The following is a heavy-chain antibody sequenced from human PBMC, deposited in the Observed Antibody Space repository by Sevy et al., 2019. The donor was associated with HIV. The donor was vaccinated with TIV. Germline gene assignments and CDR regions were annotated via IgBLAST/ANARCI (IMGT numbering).Heavy chain of an antibody. Sequence: GGSLRLSXAXXXXXXXXXXMXWXXXXPGKXXEWXSTXXXGXXKINYADSVKGRFTISRDDSRNTFYLQXNSLRAEDTAXXXXXXXGCXXXXXXWGQGXVVTVSS. CDR1: XXXXXXXX. CDR2: XXXGXXKI. D-gene: IGHD2-8*01. J-gene: IGHJ1*01. CDR3: XXXGCXXXXXX. V-gene: IGHV3-21*01.